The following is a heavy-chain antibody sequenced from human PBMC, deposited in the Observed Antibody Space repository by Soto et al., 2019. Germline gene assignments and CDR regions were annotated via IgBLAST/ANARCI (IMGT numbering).Heavy chain of an antibody. D-gene: IGHD3-22*01. V-gene: IGHV3-33*06. CDR1: GFTFSSYG. CDR2: IWYDGSNK. J-gene: IGHJ5*02. Sequence: GGSLRLSCAASGFTFSSYGMHWVRQAPGKGLEWVAVIWYDGSNKYYADSVKGRFTISRDNSKNTLYLQMNSLRAEDTAVYYCAKDQFHYYDNSNWFDPWGQGTLVTVSS. CDR3: AKDQFHYYDNSNWFDP.